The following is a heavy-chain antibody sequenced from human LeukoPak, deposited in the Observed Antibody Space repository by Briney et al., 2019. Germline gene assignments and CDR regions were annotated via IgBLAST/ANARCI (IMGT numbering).Heavy chain of an antibody. J-gene: IGHJ4*02. Sequence: GGSLRLSCSASGFNFRSYAMSWVRQAPGKGLQWVSAISGSGGSTYYADSVKGRFTISRDNSKNTLYLQMNSLRAEDTAVYYCAKGRRSMTKDFDYWDQGTLVTVSS. CDR2: ISGSGGST. CDR1: GFNFRSYA. CDR3: AKGRRSMTKDFDY. V-gene: IGHV3-23*01.